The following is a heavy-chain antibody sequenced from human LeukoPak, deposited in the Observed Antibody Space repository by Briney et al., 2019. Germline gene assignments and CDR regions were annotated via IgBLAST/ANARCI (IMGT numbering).Heavy chain of an antibody. V-gene: IGHV3-30*18. D-gene: IGHD6-13*01. CDR2: ISYDAYTK. Sequence: GRSLRLSCAASGFTFSSDGMHWVRQAPGKGLEWLTFISYDAYTKYYSDSVRGRFTVSRDNSKNTMYLQMNSLRPEDTAMYYCAKDRDSGWSLDYWGQGNLVTVSS. J-gene: IGHJ4*02. CDR3: AKDRDSGWSLDY. CDR1: GFTFSSDG.